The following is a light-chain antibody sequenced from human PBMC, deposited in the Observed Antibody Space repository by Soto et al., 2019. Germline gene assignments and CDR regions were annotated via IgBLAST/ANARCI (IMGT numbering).Light chain of an antibody. Sequence: QSALTQPASVSGSPGQSITISCTGTSSDVGGYNYVSWYQQHPGKAPKLMIYDVSNRPSGVSNRFSGAKSGNTASLTISGVQAEDEADYYCSSYISDNRDVFGTGTKLTVL. CDR1: SSDVGGYNY. V-gene: IGLV2-14*01. CDR2: DVS. CDR3: SSYISDNRDV. J-gene: IGLJ1*01.